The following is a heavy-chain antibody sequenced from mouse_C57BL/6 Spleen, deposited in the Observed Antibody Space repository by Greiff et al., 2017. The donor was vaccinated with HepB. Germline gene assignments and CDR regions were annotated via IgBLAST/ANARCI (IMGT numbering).Heavy chain of an antibody. CDR1: GFTFSDYG. J-gene: IGHJ3*01. CDR2: ISSGSSTI. D-gene: IGHD1-1*01. V-gene: IGHV5-17*01. CDR3: ARRDYYGSFAY. Sequence: EVKLMESGGGLVKPGGSLKLSCAASGFTFSDYGMHWVRQAPEKGLEWVAYISSGSSTIYYADTVKGRFTISRDNAKNTLFLQMTSLRSEDTAMYYCARRDYYGSFAYWGQGTLVTVSA.